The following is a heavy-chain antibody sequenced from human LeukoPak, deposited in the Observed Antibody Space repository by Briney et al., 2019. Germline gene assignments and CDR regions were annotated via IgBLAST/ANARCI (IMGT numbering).Heavy chain of an antibody. V-gene: IGHV3-64D*06. CDR1: GFTFSSYA. D-gene: IGHD3-10*01. CDR2: ISSNGGST. CDR3: AKDAREWFGELLGIDY. J-gene: IGHJ4*02. Sequence: GGSLRLSCSASGFTFSSYAMHWVRQAPGKGLEYVSAISSNGGSTYYADSVKGRFTISRDNSKNTLYLQMSSLRAEDTAVYYCAKDAREWFGELLGIDYWGQGTLVTVSS.